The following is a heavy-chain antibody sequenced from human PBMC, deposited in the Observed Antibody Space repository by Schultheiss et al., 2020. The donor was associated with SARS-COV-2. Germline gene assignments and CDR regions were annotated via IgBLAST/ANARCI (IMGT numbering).Heavy chain of an antibody. Sequence: GGSLRLSCAASGFTFSSYAMHWVRQAPGKGLEWVAVISYDGSNKYYADSVKGRFTISRDNSKNTLYLQMNSLRAEDTAVYYCARAKLAYDFWSGYFDYWGQGTLVTVSS. CDR2: ISYDGSNK. J-gene: IGHJ4*02. CDR3: ARAKLAYDFWSGYFDY. D-gene: IGHD3-3*01. CDR1: GFTFSSYA. V-gene: IGHV3-30*14.